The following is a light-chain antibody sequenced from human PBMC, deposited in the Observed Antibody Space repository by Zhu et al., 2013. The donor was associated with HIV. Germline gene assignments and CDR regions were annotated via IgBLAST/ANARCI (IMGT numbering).Light chain of an antibody. CDR3: HQYGTSPYT. Sequence: EIVLTQSPGTLSSSPGERATLSCRASQSVSSNYLAWYQQRPGQAPSLLIHGASSRATGIPDRFSGSGSGTDFTLTISRLEPEDFAVYFCHQYGTSPYTFGQGTKLEIK. CDR1: QSVSSNY. J-gene: IGKJ2*01. CDR2: GAS. V-gene: IGKV3-20*01.